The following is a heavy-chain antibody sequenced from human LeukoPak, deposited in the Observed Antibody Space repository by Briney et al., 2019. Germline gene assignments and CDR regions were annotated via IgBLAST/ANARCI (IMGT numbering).Heavy chain of an antibody. J-gene: IGHJ3*02. D-gene: IGHD3-22*01. CDR1: GLTFGNYG. CDR2: IGGSGSTT. V-gene: IGHV3-23*01. CDR3: AKTYYYDSSDYYENAFDI. Sequence: GGSLRLSCVASGLTFGNYGMNWVRQAPGKGLEWVSSIGGSGSTTYYADSVKGRFTISRDNAKNTLYLQMNGLTAEDTARYYCAKTYYYDSSDYYENAFDIWGQGTMVTVSS.